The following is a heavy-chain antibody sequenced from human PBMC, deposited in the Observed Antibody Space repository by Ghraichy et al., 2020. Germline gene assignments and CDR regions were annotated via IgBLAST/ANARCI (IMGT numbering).Heavy chain of an antibody. J-gene: IGHJ5*02. CDR1: GGSFSGYY. D-gene: IGHD1-26*01. CDR3: ARGRGSYGDWPWFDP. Sequence: SQTLSLTCAVYGGSFSGYYWTWIRQPPGKGLEWIGEINHSGSTNYNPSLKSRVTISVDTSKNQFSLRLSSVTAADTAVYYCARGRGSYGDWPWFDPWGQGTLVTVSS. CDR2: INHSGST. V-gene: IGHV4-34*01.